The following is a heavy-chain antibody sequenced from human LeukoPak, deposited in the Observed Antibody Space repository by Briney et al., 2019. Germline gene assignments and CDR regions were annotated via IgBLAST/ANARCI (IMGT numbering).Heavy chain of an antibody. V-gene: IGHV3-23*01. D-gene: IGHD5-24*01. CDR1: GFTFSRYG. CDR2: ISDTGGST. CDR3: GRDSRWAQPDY. Sequence: GGSLRLSCAASGFTFSRYGMTWVRQAPGKGLEWVSTISDTGGSTYYPDSVKDRFTISRDNSKNTLYLQINSLTAEDTAVYFCGRDSRWAQPDYWGQGTLVTVSS. J-gene: IGHJ4*02.